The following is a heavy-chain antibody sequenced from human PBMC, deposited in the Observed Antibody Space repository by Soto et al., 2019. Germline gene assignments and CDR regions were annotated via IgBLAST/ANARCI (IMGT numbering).Heavy chain of an antibody. CDR1: GFTFSDAW. V-gene: IGHV3-15*01. CDR3: TTDRGRRAGYAQDY. Sequence: EVQLVESGGGLVKPGGSLRLSCAASGFTFSDAWMSWVRQAPGKGLEWVGLIKSKTDGGTTDDAAPEKGRFTISRDDSKDTLYLQMNSLKTDDTAVYYCTTDRGRRAGYAQDYWGQGTLVTVSS. J-gene: IGHJ4*02. CDR2: IKSKTDGGTT. D-gene: IGHD5-18*01.